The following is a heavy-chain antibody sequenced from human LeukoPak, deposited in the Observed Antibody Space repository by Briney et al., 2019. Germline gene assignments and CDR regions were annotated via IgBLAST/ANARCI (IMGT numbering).Heavy chain of an antibody. J-gene: IGHJ6*02. D-gene: IGHD4-17*01. CDR1: RGSISSGDYS. CDR3: ARGVDRTSPDYGDYVDGMDV. CDR2: IYYRGST. Sequence: SETLSLTCTVSRGSISSGDYSWSSIRQPPGKGMEWIGYIYYRGSTYYNPSLKSRVTISVDTSKNQFSLKRSSVTAADTAVYYCARGVDRTSPDYGDYVDGMDVWGQGTTVTVSS. V-gene: IGHV4-30-4*01.